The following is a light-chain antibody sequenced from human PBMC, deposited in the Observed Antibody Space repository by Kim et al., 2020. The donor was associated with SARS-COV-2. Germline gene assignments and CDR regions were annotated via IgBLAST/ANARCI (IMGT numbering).Light chain of an antibody. CDR3: AAWDDSLDGVV. Sequence: GQGVTISCTGSSANSRSNNVNWYQQLPGAAPKLRIYSNNQRPSGVPDRISGSKSGTSASLAISGLQSEDEADYYCAAWDDSLDGVVFGGGTQLTVL. CDR1: SANSRSNN. J-gene: IGLJ2*01. V-gene: IGLV1-44*01. CDR2: SNN.